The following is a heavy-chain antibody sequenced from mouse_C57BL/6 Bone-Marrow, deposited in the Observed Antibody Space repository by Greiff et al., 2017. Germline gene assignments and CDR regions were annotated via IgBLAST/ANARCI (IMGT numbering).Heavy chain of an antibody. D-gene: IGHD2-1*01. CDR2: IRWNDDK. V-gene: IGHV8-8*01. Sequence: QVTLKVSGPGILQPSQTLSLTCSFSGFSLSTSGMSVGWIRQPSGKGLEWLAHIRWNDDKYYNPALKSRLTIFKDTSNNQVFLKVASVVTADTATCYCARIFLLTPMDDWGQGTSVTDSS. J-gene: IGHJ4*01. CDR3: ARIFLLTPMDD. CDR1: GFSLSTSGMS.